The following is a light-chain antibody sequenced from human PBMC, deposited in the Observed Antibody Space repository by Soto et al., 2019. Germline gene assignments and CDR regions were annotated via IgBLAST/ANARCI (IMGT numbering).Light chain of an antibody. Sequence: EIVLTQSPGTLSLSPGERATLSCRASQSVSSSYLAWYQQKAGQPPRLLISWASTRESGVPDRFSGSGSGSDFTLTISSLQAEDVAVYYCQQYRSNTLTFGGGTRVEIK. V-gene: IGKV3-20*01. CDR3: QQYRSNTLT. J-gene: IGKJ4*01. CDR1: QSVSSSY. CDR2: WAS.